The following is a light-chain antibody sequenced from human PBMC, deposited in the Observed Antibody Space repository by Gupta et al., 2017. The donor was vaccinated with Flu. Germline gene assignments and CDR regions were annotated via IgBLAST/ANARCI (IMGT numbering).Light chain of an antibody. CDR3: QQSDSNPRT. Sequence: SSLSATVGDRVTITCRASQSISSYLDWYQQEPGKAPKLLIYAASSLQSGVPSRFSGSGSGTDFTLTISSLQPEDFATYYCQQSDSNPRTFGQGTKVEIK. CDR1: QSISSY. V-gene: IGKV1-39*01. J-gene: IGKJ1*01. CDR2: AAS.